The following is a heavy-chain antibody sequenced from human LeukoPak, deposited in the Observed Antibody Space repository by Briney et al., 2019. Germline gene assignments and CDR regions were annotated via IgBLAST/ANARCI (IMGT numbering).Heavy chain of an antibody. CDR2: IYYSGST. J-gene: IGHJ4*02. CDR3: ASVYDSSGYYPF. Sequence: TSETLSLTCTVSGGSISSGGYYWSWIRQHPGKGLEWIGYIYYSGSTYYNPSLKSRVTISVDTSKNQFSLKLSSVTAADTAVYYCASVYDSSGYYPFWGQGTLVTVSS. CDR1: GGSISSGGYY. D-gene: IGHD3-22*01. V-gene: IGHV4-31*03.